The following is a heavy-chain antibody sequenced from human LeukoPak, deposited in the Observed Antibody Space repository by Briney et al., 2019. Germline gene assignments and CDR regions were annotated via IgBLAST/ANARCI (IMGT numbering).Heavy chain of an antibody. CDR1: GFTFSSYA. CDR3: ARDHRYVLRFLEENYGMDV. Sequence: PGGSLRLSCAASGFTFSSYAMSWVRQAPGKGLEWVSAISGSGGSTYYADSVKGRFTISRDNSKNTLYLQMNSLRAEDTAVYYCARDHRYVLRFLEENYGMDVWGQGTTVTVSS. V-gene: IGHV3-23*01. D-gene: IGHD3-3*01. CDR2: ISGSGGST. J-gene: IGHJ6*02.